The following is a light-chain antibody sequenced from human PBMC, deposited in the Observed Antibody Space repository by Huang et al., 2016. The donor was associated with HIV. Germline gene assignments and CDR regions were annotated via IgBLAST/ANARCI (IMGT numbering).Light chain of an antibody. CDR1: QDIGND. Sequence: AIQMTQSPASLSASVGDRVTITCRASQDIGNDFGWYQQRLGKAPKLLVSTASHLQSGVPSRCTGSGSGTHFTLTISGLQPEDFATYYCLQDYTYPWTFGQGTKVEI. CDR2: TAS. J-gene: IGKJ1*01. V-gene: IGKV1-6*01. CDR3: LQDYTYPWT.